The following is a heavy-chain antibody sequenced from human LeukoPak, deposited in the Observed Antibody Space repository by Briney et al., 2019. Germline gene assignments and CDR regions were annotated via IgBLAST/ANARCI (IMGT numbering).Heavy chain of an antibody. D-gene: IGHD6-19*01. J-gene: IGHJ5*02. Sequence: GGSLRLSCAASGFTFSSYGMHWVRQAPGKGLEWVAVIWYDGTNKYYEDSVKGRFTISRDNSKNTLYLQMNSLRAEDTAVYFCARDGTAVAGINWFDPWGQGTLVTVSS. V-gene: IGHV3-33*01. CDR3: ARDGTAVAGINWFDP. CDR2: IWYDGTNK. CDR1: GFTFSSYG.